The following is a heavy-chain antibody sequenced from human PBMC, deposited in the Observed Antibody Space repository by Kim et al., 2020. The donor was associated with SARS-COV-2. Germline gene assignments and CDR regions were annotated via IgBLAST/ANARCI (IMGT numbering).Heavy chain of an antibody. V-gene: IGHV3-48*02. CDR2: IGSGTSTI. CDR1: GFTFSTYS. D-gene: IGHD6-19*01. J-gene: IGHJ3*02. CDR3: ARSPGGRSGWYWGAFDN. Sequence: GGSLRLSCVASGFTFSTYSMNWVRQAPGKGLEWLSHIGSGTSTIYYTNSVKGRFTISRDNAKNSLYLQLNSLRDEDAAVYYCARSPGGRSGWYWGAFDNWGQGTMVTVSS.